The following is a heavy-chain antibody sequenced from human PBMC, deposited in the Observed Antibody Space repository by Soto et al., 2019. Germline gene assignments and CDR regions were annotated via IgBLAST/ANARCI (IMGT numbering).Heavy chain of an antibody. Sequence: QVQLVESGGGLVQPGTSLRLSCAASGFTFSTHGMHWVRQAPGKGLEWVAMISHDGSAKHYVDSVKGRFTISSDTSKNTLILQMDSLRVEGTDISYCERGWEDSGWYNGFDTWGQGSLVTVSS. V-gene: IGHV3-30*05. J-gene: IGHJ5*02. CDR3: ERGWEDSGWYNGFDT. D-gene: IGHD6-19*01. CDR1: GFTFSTHG. CDR2: ISHDGSAK.